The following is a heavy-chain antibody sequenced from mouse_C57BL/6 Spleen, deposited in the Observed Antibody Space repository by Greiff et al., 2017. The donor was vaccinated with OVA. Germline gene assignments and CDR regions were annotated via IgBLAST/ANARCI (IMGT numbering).Heavy chain of an antibody. CDR2: SRNKANDYTT. CDR3: ARVLRGYYAMDY. J-gene: IGHJ4*01. V-gene: IGHV7-1*01. Sequence: EVKLVESGGGLVQSGRSLRLSCATSGFTFSDFYMEWVRQAPGKGLEWIAASRNKANDYTTEYSASVKGRFIVSRDTSQSILYLQMNALRAEDTAIYYCARVLRGYYAMDYWGQGTSVTVSS. CDR1: GFTFSDFY. D-gene: IGHD1-1*01.